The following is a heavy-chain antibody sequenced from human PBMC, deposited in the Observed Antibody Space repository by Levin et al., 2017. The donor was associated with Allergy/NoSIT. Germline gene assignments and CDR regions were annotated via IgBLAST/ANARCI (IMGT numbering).Heavy chain of an antibody. CDR2: ISGSGYST. CDR3: AKAGGSYGSGRLSYYYYYMDG. CDR1: GFTFSSYA. D-gene: IGHD3-10*01. J-gene: IGHJ6*03. V-gene: IGHV3-23*01. Sequence: PPGGSLRLSCAASGFTFSSYAMSWVRQAPGKGLEWVSAISGSGYSTYYADSVKGRFTISRDNSKNTLYLQMNSLRAEDTAVYYCAKAGGSYGSGRLSYYYYYMDGWGKGTTVTVSS.